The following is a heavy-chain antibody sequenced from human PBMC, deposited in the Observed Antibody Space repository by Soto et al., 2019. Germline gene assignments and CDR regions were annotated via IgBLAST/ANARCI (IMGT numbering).Heavy chain of an antibody. V-gene: IGHV3-30*18. CDR1: GFTFSSYG. Sequence: PGGSLRLSCAASGFTFSSYGMHWVRQAPGKGLEWVAVISYDGSNKYYADSAKGRFTISRDNSKNTLYLQMNSLRAEDTAVYYCAKDLFSGYYLLDYWGQGTLVTVSS. CDR3: AKDLFSGYYLLDY. J-gene: IGHJ4*02. D-gene: IGHD3-22*01. CDR2: ISYDGSNK.